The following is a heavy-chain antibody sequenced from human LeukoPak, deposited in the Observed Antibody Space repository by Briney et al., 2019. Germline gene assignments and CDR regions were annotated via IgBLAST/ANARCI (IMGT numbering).Heavy chain of an antibody. D-gene: IGHD3-3*01. CDR3: ARMGGFWSGYYNDY. CDR1: GGSISSHY. CDR2: IYYSGST. Sequence: PETLSLTCTVSGGSISSHYWSWIRQPPGEGLEWIGYIYYSGSTNYHPSLKSRVTISVDTSKNQFSLKLSSVTAADTAVYYCARMGGFWSGYYNDYWGQGTLVTVSS. V-gene: IGHV4-59*11. J-gene: IGHJ4*02.